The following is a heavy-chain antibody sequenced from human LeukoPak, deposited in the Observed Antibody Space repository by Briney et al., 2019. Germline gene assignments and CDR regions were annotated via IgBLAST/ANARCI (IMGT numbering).Heavy chain of an antibody. CDR1: GGSISSYY. D-gene: IGHD6-13*01. V-gene: IGHV4-59*01. Sequence: SETLSLTCTVSGGSISSYYWSWIRQPPGKGLKWIGYIYYSGSTNYNPSLKNRVTISVDTSKNQFSLKLSSVTAADTAVYYCARDGQLGVQDYWGQGTLVTVPS. CDR3: ARDGQLGVQDY. CDR2: IYYSGST. J-gene: IGHJ4*02.